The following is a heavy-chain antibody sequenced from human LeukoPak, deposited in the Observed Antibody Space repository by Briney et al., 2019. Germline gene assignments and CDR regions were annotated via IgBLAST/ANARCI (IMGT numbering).Heavy chain of an antibody. D-gene: IGHD3-9*01. CDR1: GFTFSSYG. J-gene: IGHJ4*02. CDR2: IWYDGSNK. Sequence: GGSLRLSCAAAGFTFSSYGMHWVRQAPGKGLEWVAVIWYDGSNKYYADSVKGRFTISRDNSKNTLYLQMNSLRDEDTAVYYCARDGDILTGYYFDYWGQGTLVTVSS. CDR3: ARDGDILTGYYFDY. V-gene: IGHV3-33*01.